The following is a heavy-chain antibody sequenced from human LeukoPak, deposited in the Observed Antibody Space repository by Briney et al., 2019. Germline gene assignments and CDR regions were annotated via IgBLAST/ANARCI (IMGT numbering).Heavy chain of an antibody. J-gene: IGHJ4*02. Sequence: QSGGSLRLSCAASGFTFSSSAMGSARQAPGKGLGWVSAIIGSGSSTYYGDSVKGRFTISRDNSKTTLYLQMNSLRAEDTAVYYCAKLTAVAGNDDYWGQGTLVTVSS. CDR3: AKLTAVAGNDDY. CDR1: GFTFSSSA. V-gene: IGHV3-23*01. CDR2: IIGSGSST. D-gene: IGHD6-19*01.